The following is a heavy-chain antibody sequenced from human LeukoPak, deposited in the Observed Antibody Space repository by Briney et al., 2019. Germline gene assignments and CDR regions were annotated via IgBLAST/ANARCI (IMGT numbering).Heavy chain of an antibody. J-gene: IGHJ6*02. CDR1: TVTVIDHY. CDR3: ARGAGVSHYYYYAMDI. V-gene: IGHV3-66*02. D-gene: IGHD2-21*01. Sequence: PGGSLRLSCAASTVTVIDHYMTWVRQAPGRGLEWVAAIYPGGSTYYADSVKGRFTISRDKSKNTLYLQMNTLGAEETAVYYCARGAGVSHYYYYAMDIWGQGTTVTVSS. CDR2: IYPGGST.